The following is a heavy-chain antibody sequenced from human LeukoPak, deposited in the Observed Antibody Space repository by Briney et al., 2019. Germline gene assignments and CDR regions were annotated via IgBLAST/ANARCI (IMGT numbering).Heavy chain of an antibody. CDR1: GFTVRSNY. Sequence: PGGSLRLSCAASGFTVRSNYMSWVRQAPGKGLEWVSVIYSGGSTYYADSVKGRFTISRDNSKSTLYLQMNSLRAEDTAVYYCARANAFGEFYPWGQGTLVTVSS. J-gene: IGHJ5*02. V-gene: IGHV3-53*01. D-gene: IGHD3-3*01. CDR2: IYSGGST. CDR3: ARANAFGEFYP.